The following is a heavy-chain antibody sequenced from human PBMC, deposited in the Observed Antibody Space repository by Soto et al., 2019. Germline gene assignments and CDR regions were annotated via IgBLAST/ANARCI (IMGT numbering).Heavy chain of an antibody. CDR2: IYHSGST. CDR3: ARASSTASSSWWHPRYYYYGMDV. Sequence: GPGPEQASETLSLTCAVSGGSISSSNWWSWVRQPPGKGLEWIGEIYHSGSTNYNPSLKSRVTISVDKSKNQFSLKLSSVTAADTAVYYCARASSTASSSWWHPRYYYYGMDVWGQGTTVTVSS. D-gene: IGHD6-13*01. V-gene: IGHV4-4*02. J-gene: IGHJ6*02. CDR1: GGSISSSNW.